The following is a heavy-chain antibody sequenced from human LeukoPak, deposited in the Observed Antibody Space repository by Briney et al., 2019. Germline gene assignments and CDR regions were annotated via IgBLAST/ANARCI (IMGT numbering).Heavy chain of an antibody. Sequence: SETLSLTCTVSGGSINNYYWTWIRQPPGKGLECIGYVYYTGSTYYNPSLKSRVTISVDTSRNQFSLKLKSVPAADTAVYYCARDSSTVTTRHFDYWGQGILVTVSS. D-gene: IGHD4-17*01. CDR2: VYYTGST. V-gene: IGHV4-59*01. J-gene: IGHJ4*02. CDR1: GGSINNYY. CDR3: ARDSSTVTTRHFDY.